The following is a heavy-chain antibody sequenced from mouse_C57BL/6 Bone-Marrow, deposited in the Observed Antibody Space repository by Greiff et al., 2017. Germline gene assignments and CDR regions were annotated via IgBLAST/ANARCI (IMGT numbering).Heavy chain of an antibody. J-gene: IGHJ3*01. D-gene: IGHD2-5*01. V-gene: IGHV1-81*01. CDR2: IYPRSGNT. CDR3: ARSGSYYSNYLAWFAY. Sequence: QVQLQQSGAELARPGASVKLSCKASGYTFTSYGISWVKQRTGQGLEWTGEIYPRSGNTYFNEKFKGKATLTADKSSSTAYMELRSLTSEDSAVYFCARSGSYYSNYLAWFAYWGQGTLVTVSA. CDR1: GYTFTSYG.